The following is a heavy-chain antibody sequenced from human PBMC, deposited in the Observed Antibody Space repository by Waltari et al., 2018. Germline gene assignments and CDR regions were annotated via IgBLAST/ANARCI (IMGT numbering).Heavy chain of an antibody. V-gene: IGHV1-2*02. CDR2: INPNSGGT. CDR3: AITYYDFWSGYDNWFDP. J-gene: IGHJ5*02. Sequence: QVQLVQSGAEVKKPGASVKVSCKASGYTFTGYYMHWVRQAPGPGLEWMGWINPNSGGTNYAQKFQGRVTMTRDTSISTAYMELSRLRSDDTAVYYCAITYYDFWSGYDNWFDPWGQGTLVTVSS. CDR1: GYTFTGYY. D-gene: IGHD3-3*01.